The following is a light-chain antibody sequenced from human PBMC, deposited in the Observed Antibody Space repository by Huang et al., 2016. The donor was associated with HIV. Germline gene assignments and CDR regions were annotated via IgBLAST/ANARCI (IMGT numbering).Light chain of an antibody. J-gene: IGKJ1*01. CDR2: GAS. CDR3: QRYDTAPRA. V-gene: IGKV1-27*01. Sequence: DIQMTQSPASLSASTGAKFTLTCRASQAIGNFVAWFQQKPGKVPTVLSYGASILKSGVPSRFSGRGSGTDFLLTINNFQPEDVATYYCQRYDTAPRAFGQGTRV. CDR1: QAIGNF.